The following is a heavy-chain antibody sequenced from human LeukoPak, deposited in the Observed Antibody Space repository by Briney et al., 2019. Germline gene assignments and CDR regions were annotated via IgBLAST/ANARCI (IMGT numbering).Heavy chain of an antibody. CDR2: IYISGTT. CDR3: ARWVSHGFDV. V-gene: IGHV4-4*07. CDR1: GGSISSSY. J-gene: IGHJ3*01. Sequence: SETLSLTCTVSGGSISSSYWSWIRQPAGKGLEWIGRIYISGTTNYNPSLRSRVTMSVDTSKNQFSLKVTSVTAADTAVYYCARWVSHGFDVWGQGTMVTVSS.